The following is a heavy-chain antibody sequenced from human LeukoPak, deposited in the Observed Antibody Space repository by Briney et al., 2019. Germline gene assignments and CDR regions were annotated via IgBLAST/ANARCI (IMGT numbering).Heavy chain of an antibody. CDR2: MNHGGST. Sequence: SETLSLTCAVYGGSFSTYYWSWIRQPPGKGLEWIGVMNHGGSTNYNPSLKNRVTISVDTSKKWFSLKLNSVTAADTAVYYCACAIPPGGYDFWGQGTLVTVSS. CDR3: ACAIPPGGYDF. D-gene: IGHD5-12*01. CDR1: GGSFSTYY. J-gene: IGHJ4*02. V-gene: IGHV4-34*01.